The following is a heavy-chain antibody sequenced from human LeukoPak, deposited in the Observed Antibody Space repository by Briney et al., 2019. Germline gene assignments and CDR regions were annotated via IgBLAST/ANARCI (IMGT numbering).Heavy chain of an antibody. J-gene: IGHJ6*02. V-gene: IGHV3-7*01. D-gene: IGHD3-22*01. CDR2: IKQDGSEK. CDR1: GFTFSSYW. Sequence: GGSLRLSCAASGFTFSSYWMSWVRQAPGKGLEWVANIKQDGSEKYYVDSVKGRFTISRDNAKNSLYLQMNSLRAEDTAVYYCARGMIVVALCYYYGMDVWGQGTTVTVSS. CDR3: ARGMIVVALCYYYGMDV.